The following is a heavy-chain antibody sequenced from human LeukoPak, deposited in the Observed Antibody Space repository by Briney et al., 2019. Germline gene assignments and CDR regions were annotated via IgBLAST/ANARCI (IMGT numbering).Heavy chain of an antibody. CDR1: GFNFSSYA. CDR3: AKEYSGYDRYFDY. V-gene: IGHV3-23*01. J-gene: IGHJ4*02. CDR2: ISGSGGST. Sequence: HPGGSLRLSCAASGFNFSSYAMSWVRQAPGKGLEWVSAISGSGGSTYYADSVKGRFTISRDNSKNTLYLQMNSLRAEDTAVYYCAKEYSGYDRYFDYWGQGTLATVPS. D-gene: IGHD5-12*01.